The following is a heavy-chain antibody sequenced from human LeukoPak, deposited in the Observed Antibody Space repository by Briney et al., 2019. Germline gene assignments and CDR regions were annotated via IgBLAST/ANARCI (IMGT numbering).Heavy chain of an antibody. J-gene: IGHJ3*02. V-gene: IGHV1-69*05. Sequence: GASVKVSCKASGGTFSSYAISWVRQAPGQGLEWMGRIIPIFGTANYAQKFQGRVTITTDESTSTAYMELSSLRSEDTAVYYCARDLRDYYDSSGPEDAFDIWGQGTMVTVSS. CDR3: ARDLRDYYDSSGPEDAFDI. CDR2: IIPIFGTA. D-gene: IGHD3-22*01. CDR1: GGTFSSYA.